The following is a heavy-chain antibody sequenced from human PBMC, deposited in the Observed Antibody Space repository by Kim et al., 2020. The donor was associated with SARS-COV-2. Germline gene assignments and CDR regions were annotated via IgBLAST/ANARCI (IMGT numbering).Heavy chain of an antibody. Sequence: GGSLRLSCAASGFTFTDYKMNWVRQAPGKGQEWVSYIGSSATAIDYADSVKGRFTISRDNGKTSVFLQMNSLREEDTAVYYCAARFDYWGQGTLVTVSS. CDR2: IGSSATAI. CDR3: AARFDY. J-gene: IGHJ4*02. V-gene: IGHV3-48*02. CDR1: GFTFTDYK.